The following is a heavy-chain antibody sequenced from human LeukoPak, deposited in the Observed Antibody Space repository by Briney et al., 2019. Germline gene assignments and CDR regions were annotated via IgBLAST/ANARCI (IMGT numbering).Heavy chain of an antibody. D-gene: IGHD6-13*01. CDR1: GGTFSSYA. V-gene: IGHV1-69*13. CDR2: IIPIFVTA. CDR3: ARADGSPPLDY. J-gene: IGHJ4*02. Sequence: ASVKVSCKASGGTFSSYAISWVRQAPGQGLEWVGGIIPIFVTANYAQKFQGRVTITADESTSTAYMELSSLRTEDTAVYYCARADGSPPLDYWGQGTLVTVSS.